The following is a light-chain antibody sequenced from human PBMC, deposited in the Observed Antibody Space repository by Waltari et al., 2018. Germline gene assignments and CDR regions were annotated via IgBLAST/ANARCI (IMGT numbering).Light chain of an antibody. Sequence: IMLTQSPGTLSLSPGERATLSCRASQSISRYLAWYQQKPGQAPRLLIYGASTRATGIPYRFSGSGSGTDFSLTISGLVPEDSAVYYCQHHFRLPATFGQGTKVEIK. CDR1: QSISRY. V-gene: IGKV3-20*01. J-gene: IGKJ1*01. CDR3: QHHFRLPAT. CDR2: GAS.